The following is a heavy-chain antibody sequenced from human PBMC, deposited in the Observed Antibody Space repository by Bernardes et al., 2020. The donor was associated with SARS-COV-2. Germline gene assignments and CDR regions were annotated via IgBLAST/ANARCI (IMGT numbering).Heavy chain of an antibody. V-gene: IGHV3-23*01. D-gene: IGHD3-16*01. CDR2: INDGGGST. CDR1: QFTFNNYA. J-gene: IGHJ4*02. CDR3: VKGGWGKVIDF. Sequence: GGSLRLSCTASQFTFNNYAIQWVRQAPGKGLEWVSLINDGGGSTFYADSVKGRFTTSRDNSKDTVYLQMNSLRAEDTAVYYCVKGGWGKVIDFWGQGTLVIVSS.